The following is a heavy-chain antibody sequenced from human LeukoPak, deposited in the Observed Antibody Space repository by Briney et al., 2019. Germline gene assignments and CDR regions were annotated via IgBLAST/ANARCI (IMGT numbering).Heavy chain of an antibody. CDR3: ARSPRGQSRGVKSFDY. CDR1: GGSISSSSYY. D-gene: IGHD3-10*01. CDR2: IYYSGST. Sequence: SETLSLTCTVSGGSISSSSYYWGWIRQPPGKGLEWIGSIYYSGSTYYNPSLKSRVTISVDTSKNQFSLKLSSVTAADTAVYYCARSPRGQSRGVKSFDYWGQGTLVTVSS. J-gene: IGHJ4*02. V-gene: IGHV4-39*07.